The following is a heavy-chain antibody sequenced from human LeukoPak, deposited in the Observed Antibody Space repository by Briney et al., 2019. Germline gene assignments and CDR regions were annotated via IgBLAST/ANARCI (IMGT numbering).Heavy chain of an antibody. D-gene: IGHD5-18*01. V-gene: IGHV1-69*13. CDR1: GGTFSSYA. CDR3: ARGLGVRGYSQYYFDY. CDR2: IIPIFGTA. J-gene: IGHJ4*02. Sequence: SVKVSCKASGGTFSSYAISWVRQAPGQGLEWMGGIIPIFGTANYAQKFQGRVTITADESTSTAYMELSSLRSEDTAVYYCARGLGVRGYSQYYFDYWGQGTLVTVSS.